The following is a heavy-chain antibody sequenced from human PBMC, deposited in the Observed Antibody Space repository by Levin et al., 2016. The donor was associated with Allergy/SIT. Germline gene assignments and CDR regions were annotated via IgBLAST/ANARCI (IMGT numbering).Heavy chain of an antibody. CDR1: GYSFSSYY. CDR2: INPSGDWT. V-gene: IGHV1-46*01. J-gene: IGHJ4*02. CDR3: ARVLVVPTSTEKYFDY. D-gene: IGHD2-2*01. Sequence: ASVKVSCKSSGYSFSSYYMHWVRQAPGQGLEWMGIINPSGDWTSSAQKFQGRVTMTRNTSINTAYMELSSLRSDDTAVYYCARVLVVPTSTEKYFDYWGQGALVTVSS.